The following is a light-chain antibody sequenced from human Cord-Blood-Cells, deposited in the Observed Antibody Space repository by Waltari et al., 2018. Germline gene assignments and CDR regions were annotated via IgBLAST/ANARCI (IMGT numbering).Light chain of an antibody. V-gene: IGKV4-1*01. CDR1: QSVLYSSNNKNY. CDR3: QQYYSTPYT. J-gene: IGKJ2*01. Sequence: DIVMTQSPDSLAVSLGERATINCKSSQSVLYSSNNKNYLAWYQQKPGQPPKLLIYWASTRESCVPDRFSGSGSGTDFTLSISSLRAEDVAVYYCQQYYSTPYTFGQVTKLEIK. CDR2: WAS.